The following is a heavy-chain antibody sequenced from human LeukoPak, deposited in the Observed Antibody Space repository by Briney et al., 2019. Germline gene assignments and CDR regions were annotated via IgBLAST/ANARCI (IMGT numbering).Heavy chain of an antibody. CDR1: GYTFTSYD. V-gene: IGHV1-8*01. CDR2: MNPNSGNT. CDR3: ARASSIAARRSRNWFDP. Sequence: GASVKVSCKASGYTFTSYDINWVRQATGQGLEWMGWMNPNSGNTGYAQKFQGRVTMTRNTSISTAYMELSSLRSEDTAVYYCARASSIAARRSRNWFDPWGQGTLVTVSS. J-gene: IGHJ5*02. D-gene: IGHD6-6*01.